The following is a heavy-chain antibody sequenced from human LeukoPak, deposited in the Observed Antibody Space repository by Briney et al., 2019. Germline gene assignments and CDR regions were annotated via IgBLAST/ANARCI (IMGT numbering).Heavy chain of an antibody. Sequence: GASVKVSCKASGGIFSNYGISWVRQAPGQGLEWMGEIIPIFGTANYAQKFQGRVTITADESTSTAYMELSRLRSDDTALYYCARAAYYYDGSGYYLGDWGQGTLVTVSS. V-gene: IGHV1-69*13. D-gene: IGHD3-22*01. J-gene: IGHJ4*02. CDR2: IIPIFGTA. CDR1: GGIFSNYG. CDR3: ARAAYYYDGSGYYLGD.